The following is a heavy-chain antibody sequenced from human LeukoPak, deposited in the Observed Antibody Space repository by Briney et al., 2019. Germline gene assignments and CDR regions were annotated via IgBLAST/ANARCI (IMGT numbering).Heavy chain of an antibody. V-gene: IGHV1-2*02. CDR1: GYTFTDYY. CDR2: INPNSGVT. CDR3: ARAVSEYISSAGDY. Sequence: RASVKVSCKASGYTFTDYYLHWVRQAPGQGLEWMGWINPNSGVTNYAQKFQGRVTMTRDTSISTAYMELSRLISDDTAVYYCARAVSEYISSAGDYWGQGTLVTVSS. J-gene: IGHJ4*02. D-gene: IGHD6-6*01.